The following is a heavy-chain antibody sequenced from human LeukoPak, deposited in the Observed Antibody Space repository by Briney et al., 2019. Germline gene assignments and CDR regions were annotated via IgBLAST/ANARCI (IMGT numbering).Heavy chain of an antibody. CDR3: AKGDVPIVVVPAAGSYFDY. CDR2: ICGSGSRT. Sequence: GGSLRLSCVVSGCTFSRYGMSWVRQAPEMGLEWVSIICGSGSRTYYADSVKGRFTISRDNSKNTLYLQMNSLKADDTAVYYCAKGDVPIVVVPAAGSYFDYWGQGNLVTVSS. CDR1: GCTFSRYG. D-gene: IGHD2-2*01. J-gene: IGHJ4*02. V-gene: IGHV3-23*01.